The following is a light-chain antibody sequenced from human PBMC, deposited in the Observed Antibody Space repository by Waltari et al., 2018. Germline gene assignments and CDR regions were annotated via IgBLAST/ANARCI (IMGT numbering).Light chain of an antibody. CDR1: QSIGSN. CDR2: YAS. Sequence: DIVLTQSPDFQSVTPKEKVTINCRASQSIGSNFHWYQQKPDQSPRLLIRYASQSFSGVPSRFSGSGSGTDFTLTINSLEAEDAATYYCHQSSSSPYTFGQGTKLETK. V-gene: IGKV6-21*01. CDR3: HQSSSSPYT. J-gene: IGKJ2*01.